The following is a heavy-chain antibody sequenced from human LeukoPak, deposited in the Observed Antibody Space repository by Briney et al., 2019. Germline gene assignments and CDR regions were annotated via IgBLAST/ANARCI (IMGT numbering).Heavy chain of an antibody. D-gene: IGHD6-19*01. CDR2: INPNSGGT. CDR3: ARVRRLAVAGGEVDY. Sequence: ASVKVSCKASGYTFTGYYMHWVRQAPGQGLEWMGWINPNSGGTNYAQKFQGRVTMTRDTSISTAYMELSRLRSDDTAVYYCARVRRLAVAGGEVDYWGQGTLVTVSS. V-gene: IGHV1-2*02. CDR1: GYTFTGYY. J-gene: IGHJ4*02.